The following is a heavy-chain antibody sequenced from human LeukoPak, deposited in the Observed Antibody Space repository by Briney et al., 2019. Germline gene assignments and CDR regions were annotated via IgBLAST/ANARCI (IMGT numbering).Heavy chain of an antibody. CDR1: GFTFSSYA. CDR3: AKVETAAAATLRGFDY. CDR2: ISGSGGST. D-gene: IGHD6-13*01. J-gene: IGHJ4*02. V-gene: IGHV3-23*01. Sequence: PGGSLRLSCAASGFTFSSYAMSWVRQAPGQGLEWVSAISGSGGSTYYADSVKGRFTISRDNSKNTLYLQMNSLRAEDTAVYYCAKVETAAAATLRGFDYWGQGTLVTVSS.